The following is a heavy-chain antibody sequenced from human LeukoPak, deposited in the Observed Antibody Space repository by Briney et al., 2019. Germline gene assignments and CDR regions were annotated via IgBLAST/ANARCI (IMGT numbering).Heavy chain of an antibody. J-gene: IGHJ6*04. Sequence: GGSLRLSCAASGFTFNTYTMNWVRQAPGKGLEWVSSITASSTAIYSADSVKGRFTISRDNAKNSLYLQMNSLRAEDTAVYYCARDWAGGYYGTGSYLDVWGKGTTVTISS. CDR3: ARDWAGGYYGTGSYLDV. V-gene: IGHV3-21*01. D-gene: IGHD3-10*01. CDR2: ITASSTAI. CDR1: GFTFNTYT.